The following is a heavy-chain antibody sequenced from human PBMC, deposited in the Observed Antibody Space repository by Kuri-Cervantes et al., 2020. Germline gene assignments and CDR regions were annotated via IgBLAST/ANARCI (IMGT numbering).Heavy chain of an antibody. J-gene: IGHJ4*02. CDR1: GGSISSYY. V-gene: IGHV4-59*01. D-gene: IGHD4-17*01. CDR3: ARQSGTVTLDY. Sequence: GSLRLSCTVSGGSISSYYWSWIRQPPGKGLEWIGYIYYSGSTNYNPSLKSRVTISVDTSKNKFSLKLSSVTAADTAVYYCARQSGTVTLDYWGQGTLVTVSS. CDR2: IYYSGST.